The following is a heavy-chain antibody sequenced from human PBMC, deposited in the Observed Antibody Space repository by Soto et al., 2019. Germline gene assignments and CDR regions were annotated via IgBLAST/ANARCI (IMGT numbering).Heavy chain of an antibody. Sequence: EVQLVESGGGLVQPGGSLRLSCAASGFTFSDHFMDWARQAPGKGLEWVGRTKNKDETYTTEYAASVKGRFIISRDHSEISLYPQMNSLKTEDTAVSYCVVWLGGAGYWGQRTLVTVSS. CDR1: GFTFSDHF. CDR3: VVWLGGAGY. D-gene: IGHD5-12*01. J-gene: IGHJ4*02. CDR2: TKNKDETYTT. V-gene: IGHV3-72*01.